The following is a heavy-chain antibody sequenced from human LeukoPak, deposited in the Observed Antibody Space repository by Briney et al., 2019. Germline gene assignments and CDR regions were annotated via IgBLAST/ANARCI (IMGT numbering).Heavy chain of an antibody. CDR2: INHSGST. D-gene: IGHD3-22*01. Sequence: SETLSLTCAVYGGSFSGYYWSWIRQPPGKGLEWIGEINHSGSTNYSPSLKSRVTISVDTSKNQFSLKLSSVTAADTAVYYRARELMTSGYDSSGYGYWGQGTLATVSS. V-gene: IGHV4-34*01. J-gene: IGHJ4*02. CDR1: GGSFSGYY. CDR3: ARELMTSGYDSSGYGY.